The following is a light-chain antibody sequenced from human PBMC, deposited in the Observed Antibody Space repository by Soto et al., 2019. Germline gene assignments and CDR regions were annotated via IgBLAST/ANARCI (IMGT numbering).Light chain of an antibody. J-gene: IGLJ3*02. V-gene: IGLV2-8*01. CDR1: SSDVGAYNY. Sequence: QSALTQPPSASGSPGQSVTISCTGTSSDVGAYNYVSWYQQYPGKAPKLMIYEVSKRPSGGPDRFSGSKSGKTASLTVSGLQPEDEADYYCTSYAGSNMWVFGGGTKLTVL. CDR2: EVS. CDR3: TSYAGSNMWV.